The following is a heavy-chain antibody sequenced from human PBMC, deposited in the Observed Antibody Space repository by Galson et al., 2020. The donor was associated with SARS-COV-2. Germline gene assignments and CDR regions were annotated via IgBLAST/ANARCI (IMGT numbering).Heavy chain of an antibody. J-gene: IGHJ4*02. Sequence: ASVKVSCKASGYSSTGYYIHWVRQAPGQGLEWMGWINPDTDDTKYAQIFQGRVTMTRDTSISTAYMELSRLRSDDTAVYYCARGLHCPGASCPTPYYFDFWGQGTLVTVSS. D-gene: IGHD2-8*02. V-gene: IGHV1-2*02. CDR1: GYSSTGYY. CDR2: INPDTDDT. CDR3: ARGLHCPGASCPTPYYFDF.